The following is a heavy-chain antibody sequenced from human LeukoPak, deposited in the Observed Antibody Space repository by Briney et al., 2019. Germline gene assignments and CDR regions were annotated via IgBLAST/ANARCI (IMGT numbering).Heavy chain of an antibody. CDR2: IIPIFGTA. D-gene: IGHD3-10*01. V-gene: IGHV1-69*06. CDR1: GYTFTGYY. Sequence: ASVKVSCKASGYTFTGYYMHWVRQAPGQGLEWMGGIIPIFGTANYAQKFQGRVTITADKSTSTAYMELSSLRSEDTAVYYCARALGLWFGEYNYYMDVWGKGTTVTVSS. J-gene: IGHJ6*03. CDR3: ARALGLWFGEYNYYMDV.